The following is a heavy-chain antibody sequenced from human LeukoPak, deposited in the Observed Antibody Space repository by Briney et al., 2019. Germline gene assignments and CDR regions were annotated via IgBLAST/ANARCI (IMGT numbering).Heavy chain of an antibody. CDR1: GFTFSDYG. CDR3: AKDHRYYDSSGYYGLDY. J-gene: IGHJ4*02. Sequence: GGSLRLSCAASGFTFSDYGIHWVRQAPGKGLEWVSAISGSGGSTYYADSVRGRFTISRDNSKNTLYLQMNSLRAEDTAIYYCAKDHRYYDSSGYYGLDYWGQGTLVTVSS. V-gene: IGHV3-23*01. CDR2: ISGSGGST. D-gene: IGHD3-22*01.